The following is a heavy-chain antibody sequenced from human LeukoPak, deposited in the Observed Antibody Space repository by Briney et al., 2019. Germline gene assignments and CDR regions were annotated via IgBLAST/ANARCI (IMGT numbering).Heavy chain of an antibody. V-gene: IGHV4-61*02. CDR2: IYTSGST. CDR1: GGPISSSSYY. D-gene: IGHD3-22*01. CDR3: ARADYYDSSGYPAHYYYMDV. J-gene: IGHJ6*03. Sequence: PSETLSLTCTVSGGPISSSSYYWSWIRQPAGKGLEWIGRIYTSGSTNYNPSLKSRVTISVDTSKNQFSLKLSSVTAADTAVYYCARADYYDSSGYPAHYYYMDVWGKGTTVTVSS.